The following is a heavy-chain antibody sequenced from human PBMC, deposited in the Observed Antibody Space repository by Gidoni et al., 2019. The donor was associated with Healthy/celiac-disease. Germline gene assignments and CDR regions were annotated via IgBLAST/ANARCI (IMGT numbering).Heavy chain of an antibody. CDR1: GGSFSGYY. Sequence: QVQLQQWGAGLLKPSETLSLTCSVYGGSFSGYYCSWIRQPPGKGLEWIGEINHSGSTNYNPSLKSRVTISVDTSKNQFSLKLSSVTAADTAVYYCARGGGCSSTSCYTGRPNWFDPWGQGTLVTVSS. CDR2: INHSGST. D-gene: IGHD2-2*02. J-gene: IGHJ5*02. CDR3: ARGGGCSSTSCYTGRPNWFDP. V-gene: IGHV4-34*01.